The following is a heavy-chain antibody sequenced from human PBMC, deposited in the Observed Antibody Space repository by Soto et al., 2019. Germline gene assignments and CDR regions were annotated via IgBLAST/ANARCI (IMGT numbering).Heavy chain of an antibody. J-gene: IGHJ6*02. CDR3: AKATTHELPRRSMVRGVIIILPDYYYYGMDV. CDR2: ISGSGGST. CDR1: GFTFSSYA. Sequence: EVQLLESGGGLVQPGGSLRLSCAASGFTFSSYAMSWVRQAPGKGLEWVSAISGSGGSTYYADSVKGRFTISRDNSKNTLYLQMNSLRAEDTAVYYCAKATTHELPRRSMVRGVIIILPDYYYYGMDVWGQGTTVTVSS. V-gene: IGHV3-23*01. D-gene: IGHD3-10*01.